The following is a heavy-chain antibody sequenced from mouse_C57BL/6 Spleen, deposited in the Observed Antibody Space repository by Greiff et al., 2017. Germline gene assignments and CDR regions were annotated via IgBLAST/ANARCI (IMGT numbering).Heavy chain of an antibody. CDR2: IHPSDSNT. CDR1: GYTFTSYW. Sequence: VQLQQPGAELVKPGASVKVSCKASGYTFTSYWMHWVKQRPGQGLEWIGRIHPSDSNTNYNQKFKGKATLTVDKSSSTAYMQLSSLTAEDSSVYYCAYYDGSSDAMDYWGQGTSVTVSS. D-gene: IGHD1-1*01. J-gene: IGHJ4*01. V-gene: IGHV1-74*01. CDR3: AYYDGSSDAMDY.